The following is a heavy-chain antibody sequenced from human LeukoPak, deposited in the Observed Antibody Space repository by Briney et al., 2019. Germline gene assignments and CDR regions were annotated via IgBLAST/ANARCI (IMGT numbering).Heavy chain of an antibody. D-gene: IGHD3-10*01. V-gene: IGHV4-59*01. CDR3: ARNPIAMVRGVIRDNWFDP. CDR2: MPYSGST. CDR1: GASITSYY. Sequence: PSETLSLTCTVSGASITSYYWSWLRQPPGKGLEWIGNMPYSGSTTYNPFLKGRVTISVDTSKNQLSLKLSSVTAADTAVYFCARNPIAMVRGVIRDNWFDPWGQGTLVTVSS. J-gene: IGHJ5*02.